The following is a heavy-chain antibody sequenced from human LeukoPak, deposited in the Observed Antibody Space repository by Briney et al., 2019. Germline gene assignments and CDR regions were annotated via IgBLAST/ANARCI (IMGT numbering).Heavy chain of an antibody. D-gene: IGHD6-13*01. J-gene: IGHJ4*02. CDR2: ISGSGANT. Sequence: GGSLRLSCAASGFTFSTYSMSWVRLAPGKGLEWVSGISGSGANTYYADSVKGRFTISRDNSKNTLYLQMNSLRVEDTAVFYCAKYPASGGYLDYWGQGTLVTVSS. V-gene: IGHV3-23*01. CDR3: AKYPASGGYLDY. CDR1: GFTFSTYS.